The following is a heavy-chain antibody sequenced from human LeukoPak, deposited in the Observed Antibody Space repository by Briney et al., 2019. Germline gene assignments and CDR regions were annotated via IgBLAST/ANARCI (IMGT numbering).Heavy chain of an antibody. CDR1: GITFSRYG. Sequence: GGSLRLSCAASGITFSRYGMHWVRQAPGKGLEWVTFIRYDGSIKYYADSVKGRFTMSRDNSKNTLFLQMNSLRAEDTAVYYCAKDARDYFFPGSHYRGVQALDYWGQGTLAPSPQ. CDR3: AKDARDYFFPGSHYRGVQALDY. V-gene: IGHV3-30*02. D-gene: IGHD3-10*01. J-gene: IGHJ4*02. CDR2: IRYDGSIK.